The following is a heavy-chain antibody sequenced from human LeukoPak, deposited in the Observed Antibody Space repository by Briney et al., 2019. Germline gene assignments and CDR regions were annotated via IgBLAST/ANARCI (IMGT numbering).Heavy chain of an antibody. D-gene: IGHD1-1*01. CDR2: IYSGGST. Sequence: GGSLRLSCAASGFTVNSNYMSWVRQAPGKGLEWVSVIYSGGSTYYADSVRGRFTFSRHNSKNTLYLQMNSLRAEDTAVYYCASGRKRGAFDIWGRGTMVTVSS. J-gene: IGHJ3*02. V-gene: IGHV3-53*04. CDR3: ASGRKRGAFDI. CDR1: GFTVNSNY.